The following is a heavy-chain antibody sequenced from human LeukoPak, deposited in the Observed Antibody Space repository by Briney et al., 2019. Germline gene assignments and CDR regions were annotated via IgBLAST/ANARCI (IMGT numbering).Heavy chain of an antibody. CDR1: GYTFTSYD. CDR2: INAGNGNT. CDR3: AREVDSSGWDY. J-gene: IGHJ4*02. V-gene: IGHV1-3*01. D-gene: IGHD6-19*01. Sequence: ASVKVSCKASGYTFTSYDINWVRQATGQGLEWMGWINAGNGNTKYSQKFQGRVTITRDTSASTAYMELSSLRFEDTAVYYCAREVDSSGWDYWGQGTLVTVSS.